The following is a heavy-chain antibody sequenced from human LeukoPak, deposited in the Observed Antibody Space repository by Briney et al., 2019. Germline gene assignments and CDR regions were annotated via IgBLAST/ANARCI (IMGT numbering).Heavy chain of an antibody. CDR3: ARLRGSGHGFDI. J-gene: IGHJ3*02. CDR2: VNSDGTTI. Sequence: GGSLRLSCAASGFTFSNYWMHWVRQAPGKGLVWVSRVNSDGTTITYADSVKGRFTISRDNAKNTLYLQMNSLRAEDTAVYYCARLRGSGHGFDIWGQGTMLTVSS. CDR1: GFTFSNYW. D-gene: IGHD2-15*01. V-gene: IGHV3-74*01.